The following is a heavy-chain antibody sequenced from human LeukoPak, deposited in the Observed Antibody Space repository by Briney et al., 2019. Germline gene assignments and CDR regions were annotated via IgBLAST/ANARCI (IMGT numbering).Heavy chain of an antibody. CDR1: GGTFSSYA. Sequence: SVKVSCKASGGTFSSYAISRVRQAPGQGLEWMGGIIPIFGTANYAQKFQGRVTITADESTSTAYMELSSLRSEDTAVYYCARDSDYGVVTAILRDWGQGTLVTVSS. D-gene: IGHD2-21*02. CDR3: ARDSDYGVVTAILRD. V-gene: IGHV1-69*13. J-gene: IGHJ4*02. CDR2: IIPIFGTA.